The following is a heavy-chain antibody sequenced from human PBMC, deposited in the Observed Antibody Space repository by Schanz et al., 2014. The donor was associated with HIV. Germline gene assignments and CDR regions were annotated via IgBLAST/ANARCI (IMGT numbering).Heavy chain of an antibody. J-gene: IGHJ5*02. CDR1: GFIFRTHG. CDR2: ISYDGSIE. D-gene: IGHD6-13*01. CDR3: AKDAYSSNYINWVDP. Sequence: QVRLVETGGGVVQPGRSLRLSCAASGFIFRTHGMHWVRQAPGKGLEWVAVISYDGSIEYYADSVKGRFTISRDNSKNTLYLQMNSLRSEDTAVYYCAKDAYSSNYINWVDPWGQGTLVTVSS. V-gene: IGHV3-30*18.